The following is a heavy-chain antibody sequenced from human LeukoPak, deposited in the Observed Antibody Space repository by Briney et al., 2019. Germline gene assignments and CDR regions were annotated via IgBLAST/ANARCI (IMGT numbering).Heavy chain of an antibody. J-gene: IGHJ4*02. CDR2: ISGSGGST. V-gene: IGHV3-23*01. CDR1: GFTFSSYA. D-gene: IGHD6-19*01. CDR3: AKDVIGVAAPDY. Sequence: GGSLRLSCAASGFTFSSYAMTWVRQAPGKGLEWVSAISGSGGSTYYADSVKGRFTISRGNSKNMLYLQMNSLRAEDTAVYYCAKDVIGVAAPDYWGQGTLVTVSS.